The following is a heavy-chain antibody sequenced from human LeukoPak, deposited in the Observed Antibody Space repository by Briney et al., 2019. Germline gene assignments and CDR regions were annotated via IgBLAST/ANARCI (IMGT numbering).Heavy chain of an antibody. CDR2: ISAYNGNT. CDR3: ARDKPQNMVRGVPFDY. D-gene: IGHD3-10*01. Sequence: GASVKVSCKASGYTFTSYGISWVRQAPGQGLEWMGWISAYNGNTNYAQKLQGRVTMTTDTSTSTAYMELRSLRSDDTAVYYCARDKPQNMVRGVPFDYWGQGTLVTVSS. J-gene: IGHJ4*02. V-gene: IGHV1-18*01. CDR1: GYTFTSYG.